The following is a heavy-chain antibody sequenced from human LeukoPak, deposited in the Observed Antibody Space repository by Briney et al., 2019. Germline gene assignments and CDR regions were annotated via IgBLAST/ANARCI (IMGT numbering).Heavy chain of an antibody. CDR2: ISCSGGST. Sequence: PGGSLRLSCAASGFTFSSYAMSWVRQAPGKGLEWVSAISCSGGSTYYADSVKGRFTISRDNSKNTLYLQMNRLRAEDTAVYSCAKKGGRGVDYWGQGTLVTVS. D-gene: IGHD3-16*01. J-gene: IGHJ4*02. V-gene: IGHV3-23*01. CDR1: GFTFSSYA. CDR3: AKKGGRGVDY.